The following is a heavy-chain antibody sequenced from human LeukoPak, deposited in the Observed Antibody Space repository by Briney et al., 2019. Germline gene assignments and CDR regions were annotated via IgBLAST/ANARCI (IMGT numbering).Heavy chain of an antibody. J-gene: IGHJ4*02. CDR2: ISAYNGNT. CDR1: GYTFTSYG. V-gene: IGHV1-18*01. Sequence: GASVKVSCKASGYTFTSYGIRWVRQAPGQGLEWMGWISAYNGNTNYAQKLQGRVTMTTDTSTSTAYMELRSLRSDDTAVYYCARRDYYDSSGYFDYWGQGTLVTVSS. D-gene: IGHD3-22*01. CDR3: ARRDYYDSSGYFDY.